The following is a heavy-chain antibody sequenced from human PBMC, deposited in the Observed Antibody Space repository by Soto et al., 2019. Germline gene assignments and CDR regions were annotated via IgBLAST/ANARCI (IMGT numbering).Heavy chain of an antibody. CDR1: GASISSSC. Sequence: SETLSLTCTVSGASISSSCWSWRRQSPGKGLKWIGSVYYSGSTTYNPSLKSRVTISVDTSKHQFSLKLSSVAAADTAVYFCARGYCDCNGQSNTFDIWGQGTMVTVSS. CDR2: VYYSGST. J-gene: IGHJ3*02. D-gene: IGHD2-15*01. V-gene: IGHV4-59*12. CDR3: ARGYCDCNGQSNTFDI.